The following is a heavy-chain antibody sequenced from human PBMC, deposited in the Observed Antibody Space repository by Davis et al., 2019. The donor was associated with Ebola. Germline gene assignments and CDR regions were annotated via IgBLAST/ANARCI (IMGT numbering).Heavy chain of an antibody. Sequence: MPGGSLRLSCAASGGSISSSNWWRWVRQPPGKGLEWIGEIYHGGITNYNPSLKSRVTISVDTSRNQFSLKMRSVTAADTAVYYCARNSITKFNWLDPWGQGALVTVSS. CDR3: ARNSITKFNWLDP. CDR2: IYHGGIT. CDR1: GGSISSSNW. D-gene: IGHD1-14*01. J-gene: IGHJ5*02. V-gene: IGHV4-4*02.